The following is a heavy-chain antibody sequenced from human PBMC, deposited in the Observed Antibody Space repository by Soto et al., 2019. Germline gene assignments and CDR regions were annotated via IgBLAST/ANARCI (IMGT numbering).Heavy chain of an antibody. J-gene: IGHJ4*02. CDR3: ATYANYNHY. V-gene: IGHV4-59*01. Sequence: QVQLQESGPGLVKPSETLSLTCNVSGGSISSYYWSWIRQPPGKGLEWIGYDYYSGSTNYNPSLKSRVTISIDTSKNQFSLKLSSVTAADTAVYYCATYANYNHYWGQGTLVTVSS. CDR1: GGSISSYY. D-gene: IGHD4-4*01. CDR2: DYYSGST.